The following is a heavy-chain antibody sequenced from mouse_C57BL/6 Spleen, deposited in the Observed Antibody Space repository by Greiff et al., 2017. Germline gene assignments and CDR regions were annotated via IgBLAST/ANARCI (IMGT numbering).Heavy chain of an antibody. CDR2: IYPGDGDT. J-gene: IGHJ3*01. V-gene: IGHV1-80*01. CDR1: GYAFSSYW. D-gene: IGHD1-1*01. Sequence: VQLQQSRAELVKPGASVKISCKASGYAFSSYWMNWVKRRPGKGLEWIGQIYPGDGDTNYNGKFKGKATLTADKSSSTAYMQLSSLTSEDSAVYFCAREGYYGRFAYWGQGTLVTVSA. CDR3: AREGYYGRFAY.